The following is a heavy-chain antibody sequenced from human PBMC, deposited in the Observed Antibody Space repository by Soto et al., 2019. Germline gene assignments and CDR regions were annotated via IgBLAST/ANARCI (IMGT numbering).Heavy chain of an antibody. V-gene: IGHV3-30*18. CDR1: GFTFSSYG. CDR2: ISYDGSNK. Sequence: GGSLRLSCAASGFTFSSYGMHWVRQAPGKGLEWVAVISYDGSNKYYADSVKGRFTISRDNSKNTLYLQMNSLRAEDTAVYYCAKLWLVTTSSDAFDIWGQGTMVTVSS. CDR3: AKLWLVTTSSDAFDI. D-gene: IGHD4-17*01. J-gene: IGHJ3*02.